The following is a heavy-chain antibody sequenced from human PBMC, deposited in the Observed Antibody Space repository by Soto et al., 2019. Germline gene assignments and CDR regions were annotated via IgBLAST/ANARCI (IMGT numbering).Heavy chain of an antibody. CDR3: ARYYSGSGSPFDY. J-gene: IGHJ4*02. Sequence: GGSLRLSCAASGFTVSSKYMSWVRQAPGKGLEWVSVIYSGGSTYYADSVKGRFTISRDNSKNTLYLQMNSLRADDTAVYYCARYYSGSGSPFDYWGQGTLVTVSS. CDR1: GFTVSSKY. V-gene: IGHV3-53*01. D-gene: IGHD3-10*01. CDR2: IYSGGST.